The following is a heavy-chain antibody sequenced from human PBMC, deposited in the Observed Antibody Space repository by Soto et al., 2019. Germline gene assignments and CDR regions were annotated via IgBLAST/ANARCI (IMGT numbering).Heavy chain of an antibody. Sequence: QLQLQESGPGLVKPSETPSLTCSVSGDSINSDSYYWGWIRQPPGKGLEWIGSIYYRGNTYYNPSLKPRVTISLDKSKSQFSLKLNSVTAADSAVYFCARLEGLATFSYYFDYWGQGTLVTVSS. V-gene: IGHV4-39*01. CDR2: IYYRGNT. CDR3: ARLEGLATFSYYFDY. J-gene: IGHJ4*02. CDR1: GDSINSDSYY. D-gene: IGHD3-9*01.